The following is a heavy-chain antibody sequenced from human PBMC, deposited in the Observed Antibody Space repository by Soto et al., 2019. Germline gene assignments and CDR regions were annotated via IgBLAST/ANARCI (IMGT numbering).Heavy chain of an antibody. CDR2: ISYDGSHK. J-gene: IGHJ6*02. CDR1: GFSFRTYA. D-gene: IGHD3-10*01. V-gene: IGHV3-30-3*01. CDR3: ARDWATTVRGAMLATDYFGMDV. Sequence: VESGGGVVQPGTSLTLSCAGSGFSFRTYALHWVRQAPGKGLQWVAVISYDGSHKYYADSVKGRFTISRDNSRNTLYLQMNSLRTEDTAVYYCARDWATTVRGAMLATDYFGMDVWGQGTTVTVSS.